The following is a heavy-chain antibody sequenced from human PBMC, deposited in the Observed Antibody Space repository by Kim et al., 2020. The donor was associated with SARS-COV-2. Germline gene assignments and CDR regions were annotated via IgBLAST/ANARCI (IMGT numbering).Heavy chain of an antibody. CDR3: ARAPSTMIVVVNAFDI. J-gene: IGHJ3*02. D-gene: IGHD3-22*01. Sequence: PSLKGRVTRSVDTSKNQFSLKLSSVTAADTAVYYWARAPSTMIVVVNAFDIWGQGTMVTVSS. V-gene: IGHV4-31*02.